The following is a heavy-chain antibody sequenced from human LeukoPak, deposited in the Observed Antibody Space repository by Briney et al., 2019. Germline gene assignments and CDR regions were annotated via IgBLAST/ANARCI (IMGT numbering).Heavy chain of an antibody. D-gene: IGHD6-13*01. CDR1: GFTFSSYG. Sequence: GGSLRLSCAASGFTFSSYGMHWVRQAPGKGLEWVAIIWFDGSNKYYVDSVKGRFTISRDNSKNTLYLQMNSLRAEDTAVYYCARDRSSSWEYGYFDYWGQGTLVTVSS. J-gene: IGHJ4*02. CDR3: ARDRSSSWEYGYFDY. CDR2: IWFDGSNK. V-gene: IGHV3-33*01.